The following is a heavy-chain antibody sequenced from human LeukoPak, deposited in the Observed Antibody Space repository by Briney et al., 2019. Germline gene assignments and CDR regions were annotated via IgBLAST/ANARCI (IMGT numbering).Heavy chain of an antibody. V-gene: IGHV3-74*01. J-gene: IGHJ4*02. CDR2: INPDGSGT. CDR3: ARAGYYRFDN. CDR1: GFTFSSSW. D-gene: IGHD2-15*01. Sequence: PGGSLRLSCAASGFTFSSSWVHWVRQAPGKGLVWVSRINPDGSGTDYADSVKGRFTISRDNAQNLLYLQMNSLRAEDTAVYYCARAGYYRFDNWGQGALVTVSS.